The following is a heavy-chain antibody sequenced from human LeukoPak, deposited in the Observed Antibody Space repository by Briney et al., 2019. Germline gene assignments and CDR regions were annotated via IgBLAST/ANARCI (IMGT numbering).Heavy chain of an antibody. CDR3: ASGREIIATLSY. Sequence: PSETLSLTCTVSGGSISSGDYYWSWIRQHPGKGLEWIGYIYYSGSTYYNPSLKSRVTISVDTSKNQFSLNLNSVTAADTGVYYCASGREIIATLSYWGQGTLVTVSS. CDR2: IYYSGST. D-gene: IGHD5-12*01. CDR1: GGSISSGDYY. J-gene: IGHJ4*02. V-gene: IGHV4-31*03.